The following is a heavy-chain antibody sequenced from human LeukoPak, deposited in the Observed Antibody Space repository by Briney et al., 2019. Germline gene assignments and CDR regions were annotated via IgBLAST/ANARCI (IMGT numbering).Heavy chain of an antibody. CDR1: GYTFTGYY. V-gene: IGHV1-46*01. Sequence: ASVKVSCKASGYTFTGYYMHWVRQAPGQGLEWMGIINPSGGSTSCAQKNQGRVTVTRDTSTSTVYMELSSLRSEDTAVYYCARADYYDRSGYYFFSGFDYWGQGTLVTVSS. CDR3: ARADYYDRSGYYFFSGFDY. D-gene: IGHD3-22*01. J-gene: IGHJ4*02. CDR2: INPSGGST.